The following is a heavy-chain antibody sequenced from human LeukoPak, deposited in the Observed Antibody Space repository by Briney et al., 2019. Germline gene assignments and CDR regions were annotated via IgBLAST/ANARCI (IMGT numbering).Heavy chain of an antibody. CDR1: GFTFSSYG. J-gene: IGHJ4*02. Sequence: GGSLRLSCAASGFTFSSYGMHWVRQAPGKGLEWVSTIRYGADSTYYADSVKGRFTISRDNSKNTLYLQMNSLRADDTAVYYCAKGLTTHDYWGQGTLVTVSS. CDR2: IRYGADST. CDR3: AKGLTTHDY. V-gene: IGHV3-23*01. D-gene: IGHD4-11*01.